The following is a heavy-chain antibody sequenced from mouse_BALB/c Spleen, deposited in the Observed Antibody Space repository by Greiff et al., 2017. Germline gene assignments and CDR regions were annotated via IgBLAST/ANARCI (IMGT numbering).Heavy chain of an antibody. D-gene: IGHD1-1*01. Sequence: EVKLQQSGPGLVKPSQSLSLTCTVTGYSITSDYAWNWIRQFPGNKLEWMGYISYSGSTSYNPSLKSRISITRDTSKNQFFLQLNSVTTEDTATYYCAGGSSYDAMDYWGQGTSVTVSS. CDR3: AGGSSYDAMDY. V-gene: IGHV3-2*02. J-gene: IGHJ4*01. CDR1: GYSITSDYA. CDR2: ISYSGST.